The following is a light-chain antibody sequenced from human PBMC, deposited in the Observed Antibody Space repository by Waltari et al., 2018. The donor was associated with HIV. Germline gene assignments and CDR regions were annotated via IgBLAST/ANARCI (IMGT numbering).Light chain of an antibody. CDR1: KLGDKY. J-gene: IGLJ3*02. CDR3: ETWDTNTEV. V-gene: IGLV3-1*01. CDR2: QDK. Sequence: SYEVTQPPSVSVSPGQTASITCSGDKLGDKYACWYQQKPGQSPVLVIYQDKKRPSGIPERFSGSNSGNTATLTISGTQAMDEADYYCETWDTNTEVFGGGTKLTVL.